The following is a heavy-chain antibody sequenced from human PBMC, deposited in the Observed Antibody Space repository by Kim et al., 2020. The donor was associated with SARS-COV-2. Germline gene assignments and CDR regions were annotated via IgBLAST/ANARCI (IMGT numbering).Heavy chain of an antibody. D-gene: IGHD2-8*02. CDR2: ISWDGGST. V-gene: IGHV3-43*01. J-gene: IGHJ4*02. CDR1: GFTFDDYT. CDR3: AKDSGGTGYSFDY. Sequence: GGSLRLSCAASGFTFDDYTMHWVRQAPGKGLEWVFLISWDGGSTYYADSVKCRFTISRDNSKNSLYLQMNSLRTEDTALYYCAKDSGGTGYSFDYWGQGTLVTVSS.